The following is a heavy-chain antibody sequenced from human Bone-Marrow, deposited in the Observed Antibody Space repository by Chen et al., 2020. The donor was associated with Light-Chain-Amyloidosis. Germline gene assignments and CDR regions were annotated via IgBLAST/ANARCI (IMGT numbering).Heavy chain of an antibody. J-gene: IGHJ4*02. Sequence: EVQLVESGGGLVQPGGSLRLSCATSGFNFSSFGMSWVRQAPGKGLEWVSTVSGSTVSTYYAGAVKGRFIISRDNSKSTLYLQMNSLRAGDTAVYFCTRKGGYFDFWGQGSLDTVSS. CDR3: TRKGGYFDF. CDR2: VSGSTVST. D-gene: IGHD3-10*01. V-gene: IGHV3-23*04. CDR1: GFNFSSFG.